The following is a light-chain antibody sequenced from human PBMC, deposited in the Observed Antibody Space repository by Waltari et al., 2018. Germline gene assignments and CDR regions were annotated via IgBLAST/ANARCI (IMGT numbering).Light chain of an antibody. CDR2: GAS. CDR3: QQYGRSTWT. CDR1: PRVSSSY. J-gene: IGKJ1*01. V-gene: IGKV3-20*01. Sequence: DIVLTQSPGTLPLSPGARATSSCRASPRVSSSYLPWDQQNPDQAPRLLIYGASSRAPGIPDRFSGSGSGTDFTLTISRLEPEDFAVYYCQQYGRSTWTFGQGTKVEIK.